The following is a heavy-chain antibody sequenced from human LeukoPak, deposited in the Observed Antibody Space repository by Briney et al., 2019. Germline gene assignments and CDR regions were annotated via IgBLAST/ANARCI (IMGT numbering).Heavy chain of an antibody. J-gene: IGHJ4*02. V-gene: IGHV4-59*08. Sequence: SETLSLTCTVSGGSISSYYWSWIRQPPGKGLEWIGYIYYSGSTNYNPSLKSRVTISVDTSKNQFSLKLSSVTAADTAVYYCARRRSSGDVDYWGQGTLVTVSS. CDR2: IYYSGST. CDR3: ARRRSSGDVDY. D-gene: IGHD7-27*01. CDR1: GGSISSYY.